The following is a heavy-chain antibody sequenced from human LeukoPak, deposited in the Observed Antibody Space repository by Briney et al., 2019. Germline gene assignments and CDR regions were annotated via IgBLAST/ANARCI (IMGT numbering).Heavy chain of an antibody. D-gene: IGHD5-18*01. Sequence: PGGSLRLSCAASGFTFSSFWMSWVRQAPGKGLEWVANIKQDGSEKYYVDSVKGRFTISRDNAKNSLYLQMNSLRAEDTAVYYCARDLVDTAMVTYYYYYMDVWGKGTTVTVSS. CDR3: ARDLVDTAMVTYYYYYMDV. J-gene: IGHJ6*03. CDR2: IKQDGSEK. V-gene: IGHV3-7*01. CDR1: GFTFSSFW.